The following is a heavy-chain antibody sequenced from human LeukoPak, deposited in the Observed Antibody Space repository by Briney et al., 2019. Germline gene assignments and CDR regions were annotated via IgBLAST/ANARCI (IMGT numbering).Heavy chain of an antibody. CDR2: ISGDGDLT. CDR3: AKDIAQGYTFGSIEQDY. V-gene: IGHV3-23*01. J-gene: IGHJ4*02. Sequence: GGSLRLSCAASGFTFRNYALSWVRQVPGQGLEWVSSISGDGDLTYNSDSLKGRSAISRDNSKNTVYLQMNNLRADDTAVYYCAKDIAQGYTFGSIEQDYWGQGTLVTVSS. D-gene: IGHD5-18*01. CDR1: GFTFRNYA.